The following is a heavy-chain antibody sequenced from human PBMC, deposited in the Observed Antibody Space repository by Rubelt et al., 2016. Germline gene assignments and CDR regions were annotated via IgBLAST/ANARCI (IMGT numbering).Heavy chain of an antibody. V-gene: IGHV1-18*01. CDR3: ASDADYYDSSGYYPY. J-gene: IGHJ4*02. CDR1: GYTFTSYG. Sequence: QVQLVQSGAEVKKPGASVKVSCKASGYTFTSYGISWVRQAPGQGLEWMGWISAYNGNTNYAQKLQGRVTMTTDTSTSTAYMELRSLRSDYTAGYYCASDADYYDSSGYYPYWGQGTLVTVSS. D-gene: IGHD3-22*01. CDR2: ISAYNGNT.